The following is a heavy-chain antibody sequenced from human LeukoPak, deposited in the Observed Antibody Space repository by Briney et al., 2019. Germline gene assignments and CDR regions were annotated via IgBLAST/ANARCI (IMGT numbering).Heavy chain of an antibody. Sequence: PSETLSLTCTVSGDSISSYYWSWIRQPADRGLEWLGHIYTSGSTNSYTTGSTDYNPSLKSRVTISLDRSKNQFSLKLSSVTAADTAVYYCAAFLSGTYWYFDYWGQGALVTVSS. D-gene: IGHD1-26*01. CDR3: AAFLSGTYWYFDY. V-gene: IGHV4-4*07. CDR2: IYTSGST. J-gene: IGHJ4*02. CDR1: GDSISSYY.